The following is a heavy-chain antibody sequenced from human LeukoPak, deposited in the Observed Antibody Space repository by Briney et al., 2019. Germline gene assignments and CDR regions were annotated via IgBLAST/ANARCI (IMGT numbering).Heavy chain of an antibody. Sequence: SETLSLTRAVSGYSISIGYYWGWIRQPPGKGLEGMGRIFHSGSTYYNPSLKSRVNMSVDTSKNQISLKLSSVTAADTAVYYCARASGSYGSGSYYYYGMDVWGKGTPVTVSS. CDR3: ARASGSYGSGSYYYYGMDV. J-gene: IGHJ6*04. V-gene: IGHV4-38-2*01. D-gene: IGHD3-10*01. CDR1: GYSISIGYY. CDR2: IFHSGST.